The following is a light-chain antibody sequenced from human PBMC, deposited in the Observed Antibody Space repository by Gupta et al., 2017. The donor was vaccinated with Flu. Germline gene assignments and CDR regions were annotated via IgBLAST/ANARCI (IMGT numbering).Light chain of an antibody. V-gene: IGLV4-69*01. CDR1: SGNSSYA. Sequence: GKHTCTRGSGNSSYANAWDQQQPEKGPRYRMKLNSDGSQSKGDGKPDRFSGSSTGAERYLTIPSPQDEDEDDYYGQTRGTGIQVFGGGTKLTVL. CDR2: LNSDGSQ. J-gene: IGLJ3*02. CDR3: QTRGTGIQV.